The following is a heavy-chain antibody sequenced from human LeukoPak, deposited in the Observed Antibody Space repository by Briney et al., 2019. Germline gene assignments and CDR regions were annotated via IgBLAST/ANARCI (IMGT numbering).Heavy chain of an antibody. J-gene: IGHJ3*02. CDR3: ARLYDSFRAFDI. D-gene: IGHD2-8*01. CDR2: IYYSGST. CDR1: GGSISSGSYY. Sequence: SQTLSLTCSVSGGSISSGSYYWSWIRQHPGKGLEWIGYIYYSGSTYYNPSLKSRVTISVDTSKNQFSLKLNSVTAAGTAVYYCARLYDSFRAFDIWGQGTIITVSS. V-gene: IGHV4-31*03.